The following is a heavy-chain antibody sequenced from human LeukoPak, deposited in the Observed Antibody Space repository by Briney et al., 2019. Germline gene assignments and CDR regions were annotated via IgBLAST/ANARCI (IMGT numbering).Heavy chain of an antibody. J-gene: IGHJ4*02. CDR3: ARDFYGDDGHHPFDY. CDR1: GGSIGNYY. D-gene: IGHD2/OR15-2a*01. Sequence: SETLSLTCSVSGGSIGNYYWNWLRQPAGKGLEWIGRIYASGSTNYNPSLKSRVTISMDRSKNHFSLNLKSVTAADTAFYYCARDFYGDDGHHPFDYWGQGIQVTVSS. V-gene: IGHV4-4*07. CDR2: IYASGST.